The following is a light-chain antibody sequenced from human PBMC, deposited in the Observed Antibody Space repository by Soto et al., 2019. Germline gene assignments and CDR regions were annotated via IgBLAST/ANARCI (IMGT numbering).Light chain of an antibody. J-gene: IGKJ1*01. CDR1: QSVSSSN. Sequence: EIVLTQSPGTLSLSPGERATLSCRASQSVSSSNLAWYQQKPGQAPRLLIYGASTRATGIPARFSGSGSGTEFTLTISSLQSEDFAVYYCQQYAGSPETFGQGTKVDIK. V-gene: IGKV3-20*01. CDR3: QQYAGSPET. CDR2: GAS.